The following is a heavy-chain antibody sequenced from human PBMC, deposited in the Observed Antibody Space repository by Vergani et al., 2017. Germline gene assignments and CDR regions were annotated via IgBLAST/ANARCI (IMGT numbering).Heavy chain of an antibody. J-gene: IGHJ6*02. V-gene: IGHV4-61*02. CDR1: GGSINTGSYY. CDR3: ARELSYYYGSGSDDYNPYYYEGMDV. D-gene: IGHD3-10*01. CDR2: VYPSVMT. Sequence: QVQLQESGPRLVRPSQTLSLTCTVSGGSINTGSYYWSWIRQPAGKGLEWIGRVYPSVMTNYNPSLKSRVTILVDRSKSQLSLKLTSVTAGDTAVYFCARELSYYYGSGSDDYNPYYYEGMDVWGPGTTVTVSS.